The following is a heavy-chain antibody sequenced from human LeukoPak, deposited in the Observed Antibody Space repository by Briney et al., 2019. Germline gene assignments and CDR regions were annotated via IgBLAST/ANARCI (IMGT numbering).Heavy chain of an antibody. D-gene: IGHD3-22*01. CDR2: IYTSGST. J-gene: IGHJ4*02. CDR1: GGSISSYY. CDR3: ARSTPGLLPAPFDY. V-gene: IGHV4-4*07. Sequence: SETLSLTCTVSGGSISSYYWSWIRQPAGKGLEWIGRIYTSGSTNYNPSLKSQVTMSVDTSKNQFSLKLSSVTAADTAVYYCARSTPGLLPAPFDYWGQGTLVTVSS.